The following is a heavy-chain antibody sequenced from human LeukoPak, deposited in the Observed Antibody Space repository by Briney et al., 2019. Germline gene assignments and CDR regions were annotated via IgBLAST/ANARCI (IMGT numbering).Heavy chain of an antibody. CDR3: ARAPYGDAPGWFDP. D-gene: IGHD4-17*01. CDR1: GGTFSSYA. J-gene: IGHJ5*02. CDR2: IIPIFGIA. V-gene: IGHV1-69*04. Sequence: SVKVSCKASGGTFSSYAISWVRQAPGQGLEWMGRIIPIFGIANCAQKFQGRVTITADKSTSTAYMELSSLRSEDTAVYYCARAPYGDAPGWFDPWGQGTLVTVSS.